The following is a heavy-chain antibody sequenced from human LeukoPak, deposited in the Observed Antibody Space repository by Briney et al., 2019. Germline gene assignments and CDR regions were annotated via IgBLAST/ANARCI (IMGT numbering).Heavy chain of an antibody. CDR3: ARVVCSSSTTCYGAFDM. J-gene: IGHJ3*02. D-gene: IGHD2-2*01. CDR1: SGSISTFY. Sequence: SETLSLTCTVTSGSISTFYWSWSRQSPGKVLEWIGYIYNSASTNYNPSVKSRITISLDTSKNQFSLNLTSVTPADTAVYYCARVVCSSSTTCYGAFDMWGQGTMVTVSS. V-gene: IGHV4-59*01. CDR2: IYNSAST.